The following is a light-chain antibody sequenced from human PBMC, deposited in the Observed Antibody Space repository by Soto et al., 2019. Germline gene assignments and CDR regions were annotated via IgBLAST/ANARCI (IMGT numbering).Light chain of an antibody. Sequence: AIRMTQSPSSYSASTGDRVTITCQASQGISSYLAWYQQKPGKAPKLLIYAASTLQSGVPSRFSGSGSGTDFTLTISCLQSEGFATYYCPQYYSYPWTFGQGTKVEIK. J-gene: IGKJ1*01. CDR3: PQYYSYPWT. CDR2: AAS. V-gene: IGKV1-8*01. CDR1: QGISSY.